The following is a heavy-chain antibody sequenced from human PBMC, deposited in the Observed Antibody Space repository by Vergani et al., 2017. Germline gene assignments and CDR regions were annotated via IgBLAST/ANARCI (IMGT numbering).Heavy chain of an antibody. D-gene: IGHD4-17*01. CDR1: GYTFTDHH. V-gene: IGHV1-69-2*01. CDR3: ATPQTVTTGGMEV. CDR2: VDPEDGET. Sequence: EVQLVQPGAEVKKPGATMKISCKVSGYTFTDHHMHWVKQAPGKGLEWMGLVDPEDGETIYAEKFKGRVTIAADTSTDTAHLELSSLRSEDTAVYYCATPQTVTTGGMEVWGQGTTVIVSS. J-gene: IGHJ6*02.